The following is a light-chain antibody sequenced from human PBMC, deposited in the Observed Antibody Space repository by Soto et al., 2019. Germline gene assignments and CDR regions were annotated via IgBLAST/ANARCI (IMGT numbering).Light chain of an antibody. CDR1: SSNIGAGYD. J-gene: IGLJ2*01. CDR2: GNS. CDR3: QSYDSSLSVV. Sequence: QSVLTQPPSVSGAPGQRVTISCTGSSSNIGAGYDVYWYQQLPGTAPKLLIYGNSNRPSGVPDRFSGSKPGTSASLAITGLQAEDEADYYCQSYDSSLSVVFGGGTKVTVL. V-gene: IGLV1-40*01.